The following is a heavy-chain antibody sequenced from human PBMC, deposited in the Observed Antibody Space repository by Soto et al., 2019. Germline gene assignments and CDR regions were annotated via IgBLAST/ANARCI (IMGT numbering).Heavy chain of an antibody. D-gene: IGHD3-10*01. Sequence: PSETLSLTCAVYGGSFSGYYWSWIRQPPGKGLEWIGEINHSGSTNYNPSLKSRVTISVDTSKNQFSLKLSSVTAADTAVYYCARAKAYYYGSGSYLLGKYFQHWGQGTLVT. J-gene: IGHJ1*01. V-gene: IGHV4-34*01. CDR1: GGSFSGYY. CDR3: ARAKAYYYGSGSYLLGKYFQH. CDR2: INHSGST.